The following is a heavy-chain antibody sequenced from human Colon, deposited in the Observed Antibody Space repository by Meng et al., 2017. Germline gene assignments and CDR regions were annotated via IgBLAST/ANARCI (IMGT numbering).Heavy chain of an antibody. J-gene: IGHJ4*02. V-gene: IGHV3-7*01. Sequence: GGPLRPSCVAPGFTFSDYWMSWVRQAPGKGLEWVANINQDGSEKNYVDSVKGRFTISRDNAKNSLYLQMDSLRAEDTAVYYCARGGSILRGVIWVYWGQGTLVTVSS. CDR2: INQDGSEK. CDR1: GFTFSDYW. CDR3: ARGGSILRGVIWVY. D-gene: IGHD3-10*01.